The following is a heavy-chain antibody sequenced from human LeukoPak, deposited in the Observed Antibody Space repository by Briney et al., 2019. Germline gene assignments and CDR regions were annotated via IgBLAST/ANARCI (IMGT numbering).Heavy chain of an antibody. Sequence: GGSLRLSCAASRFTFSSYVMSWVRQAPGKGLEWVSAISGSGGSSYYADSVKGRFTVSRDNSKNTLYLQMNSLRAEDTAVYYCAKALQLAPGAFDIWGQGTMVTVSS. D-gene: IGHD1-1*01. CDR3: AKALQLAPGAFDI. V-gene: IGHV3-23*01. CDR1: RFTFSSYV. CDR2: ISGSGGSS. J-gene: IGHJ3*02.